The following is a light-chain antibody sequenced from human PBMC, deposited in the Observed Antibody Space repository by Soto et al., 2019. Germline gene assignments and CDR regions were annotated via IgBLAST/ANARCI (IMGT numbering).Light chain of an antibody. CDR3: QQTNIYPRT. CDR1: QGTNNY. CDR2: GAS. V-gene: IGKV1-12*01. Sequence: EIQMTQSPSSVSASVGDRVIITCRASQGTNNYLAWYQQMPVKAPRLLIYGASTLQSGVPSRFSGSGSGTEFTLTITSLQHEDFATYYCQQTNIYPRTFGQGTKVEIK. J-gene: IGKJ1*01.